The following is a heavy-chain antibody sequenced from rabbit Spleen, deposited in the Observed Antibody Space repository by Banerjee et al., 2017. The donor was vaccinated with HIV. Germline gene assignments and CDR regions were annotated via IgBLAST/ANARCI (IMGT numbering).Heavy chain of an antibody. CDR2: IDTGSSGFT. CDR1: GVSFSGNSY. Sequence: QEQLGESGGDLVKPGASLTLTCIASGVSFSGNSYMCWVRQAPGKGLEWIACIDTGSSGFTYFASWAKGRFTISQTSSTTVTLQMTSLTAADTATYFCARDTGSSFSSYGMDLWGPGTLVTVS. D-gene: IGHD8-1*01. CDR3: ARDTGSSFSSYGMDL. J-gene: IGHJ6*01. V-gene: IGHV1S45*01.